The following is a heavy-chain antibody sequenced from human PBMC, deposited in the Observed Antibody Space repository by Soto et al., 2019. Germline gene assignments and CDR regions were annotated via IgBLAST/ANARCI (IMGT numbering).Heavy chain of an antibody. J-gene: IGHJ4*02. CDR2: ISYDGSNK. CDR1: GFTFSNYA. Sequence: SLRLSCAASGFTFSNYAMHWVRQAPGKGLEWVAVISYDGSNKYYADSVKGRFTISRDNSKDTLYLQMNSLRAEDTAVYYCARVSRAMIVVVITVSLDYWCQGTLVTVSS. D-gene: IGHD3-22*01. V-gene: IGHV3-30-3*01. CDR3: ARVSRAMIVVVITVSLDY.